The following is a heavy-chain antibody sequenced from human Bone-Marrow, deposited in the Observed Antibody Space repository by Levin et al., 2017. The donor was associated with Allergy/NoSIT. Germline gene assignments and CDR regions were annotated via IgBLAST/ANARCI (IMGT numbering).Heavy chain of an antibody. J-gene: IGHJ4*02. Sequence: GESLKISCAASGLTFSNAWMSWVRQAPGKGLEWVGRIKSKTDGGTTDYAAPVKGRFTISRDDSKNTLYLQMNSLKTEDTAVYYCTTDPEFWSGYYMFSWGQGTLVTVSS. CDR1: GLTFSNAW. D-gene: IGHD3-3*01. CDR3: TTDPEFWSGYYMFS. CDR2: IKSKTDGGTT. V-gene: IGHV3-15*01.